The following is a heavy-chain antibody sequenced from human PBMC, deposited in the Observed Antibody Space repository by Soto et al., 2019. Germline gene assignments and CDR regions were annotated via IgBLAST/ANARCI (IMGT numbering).Heavy chain of an antibody. V-gene: IGHV4-59*11. Sequence: QVQLQESGPGLVKPSETLSLTCSVSGDSMTYHYWSWFRQSPGKGLEWLGYIHSSGSTNYNPSLKSRVTMSVDTSKSQFSLRLASVNAADTAVYYCARGYRFSYGSPEHWGHGTLVTVSS. CDR3: ARGYRFSYGSPEH. CDR1: GDSMTYHY. D-gene: IGHD5-18*01. J-gene: IGHJ4*01. CDR2: IHSSGST.